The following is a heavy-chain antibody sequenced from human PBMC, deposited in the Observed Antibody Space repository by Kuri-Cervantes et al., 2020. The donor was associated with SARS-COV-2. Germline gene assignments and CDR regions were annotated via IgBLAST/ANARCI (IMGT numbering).Heavy chain of an antibody. CDR3: AKAPRPHWDGGNSGDY. V-gene: IGHV3-64*04. CDR1: GFSFSSYA. Sequence: GGSLRLSCSASGFSFSSYAMHWVRQPPGKGLEYVSAISSNGGSTYYADSVKGRFTISRDNSKNTLYLQMNSLRAEDTAVYYCAKAPRPHWDGGNSGDYWGQGTLVTVSS. D-gene: IGHD4-23*01. CDR2: ISSNGGST. J-gene: IGHJ4*02.